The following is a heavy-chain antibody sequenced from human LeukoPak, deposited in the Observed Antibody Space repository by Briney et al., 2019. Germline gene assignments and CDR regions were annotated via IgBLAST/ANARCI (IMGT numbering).Heavy chain of an antibody. J-gene: IGHJ4*02. V-gene: IGHV3-74*01. CDR3: ATKQWLAPPPDS. CDR2: INTGGTVT. CDR1: GFTFSKYW. Sequence: GGSLRLSCAASGFTFSKYWMLWVRQAPGKGLESVSRINTGGTVTTYAHSVKGRFTVSRDNADNTMFLQMNSVRDEDTAVYYCATKQWLAPPPDSWGQGTPVTVSS. D-gene: IGHD6-19*01.